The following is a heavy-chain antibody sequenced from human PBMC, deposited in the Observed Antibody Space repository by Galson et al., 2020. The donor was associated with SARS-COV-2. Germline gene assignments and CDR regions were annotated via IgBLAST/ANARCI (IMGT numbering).Heavy chain of an antibody. Sequence: GESLKISCAASGFTFSNYWMHWVRQAPGEGLVWVARINRDGIATAYADSVRGRFTVSRDNAKNTLYLQMDSLRAEDTAMYYCARDWDTYGSGRGGSEYWGQGTLVTVSS. CDR3: ARDWDTYGSGRGGSEY. CDR2: INRDGIAT. CDR1: GFTFSNYW. J-gene: IGHJ4*02. D-gene: IGHD3-10*01. V-gene: IGHV3-74*01.